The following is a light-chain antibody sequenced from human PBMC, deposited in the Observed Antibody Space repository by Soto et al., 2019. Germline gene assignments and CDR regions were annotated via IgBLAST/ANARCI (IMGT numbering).Light chain of an antibody. CDR1: SSDVGAYNF. V-gene: IGLV2-14*03. Sequence: QSALTQPASVSGSPGQSITISCTGTSSDVGAYNFVSWYQHYPDKAPKVVIYDVANRPSGVSYRFSASKSGNTASLTISGLQAEDEADYYCMSFTSSNTYVFVTGTKVTVL. CDR2: DVA. J-gene: IGLJ1*01. CDR3: MSFTSSNTYV.